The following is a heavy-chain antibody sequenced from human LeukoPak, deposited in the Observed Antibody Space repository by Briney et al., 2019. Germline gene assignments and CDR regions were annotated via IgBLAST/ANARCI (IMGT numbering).Heavy chain of an antibody. J-gene: IGHJ4*02. Sequence: SETLSLTCTVSGGSISSTRYYWGWIRQPPGKGLEWIGSIYYIGSTNYNPSLKSRVTMSVDTSKNQFSLKLSSVTAADTAVYYCARIVGASGIDYWGQGTLVTVSS. CDR1: GGSISSTRYY. V-gene: IGHV4-39*07. D-gene: IGHD1-26*01. CDR3: ARIVGASGIDY. CDR2: IYYIGST.